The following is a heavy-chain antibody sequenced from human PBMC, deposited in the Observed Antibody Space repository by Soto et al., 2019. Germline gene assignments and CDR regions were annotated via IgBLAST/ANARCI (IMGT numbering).Heavy chain of an antibody. J-gene: IGHJ4*02. CDR2: ISYDGGNK. CDR3: ATARNWNYADLEY. V-gene: IGHV3-30*03. CDR1: RFSFSVYG. Sequence: QVQLVESGGGVVQPGRSLRLSCAASRFSFSVYGMHWVRQTPGKALEWVAAISYDGGNKHYADSVKGRFTVSRDNSKNTLYLQMNSLRGEDTPVYYCATARNWNYADLEYWGQGTLVIVSS. D-gene: IGHD1-7*01.